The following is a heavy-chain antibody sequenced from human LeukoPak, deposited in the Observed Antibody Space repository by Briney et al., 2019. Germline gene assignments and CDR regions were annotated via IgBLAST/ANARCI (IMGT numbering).Heavy chain of an antibody. Sequence: SGGSLRLSCAASGFTFSSYWMSWVRQAPGKGLEWVANIKQDGSEKYYVDSVKGRFTISRDNAKNSLYLQMNSLRAEDTAVYYCARDRGGFWEMATAEGEYYFDYWGQGTLVTVSS. CDR3: ARDRGGFWEMATAEGEYYFDY. CDR2: IKQDGSEK. V-gene: IGHV3-7*03. D-gene: IGHD5-24*01. CDR1: GFTFSSYW. J-gene: IGHJ4*02.